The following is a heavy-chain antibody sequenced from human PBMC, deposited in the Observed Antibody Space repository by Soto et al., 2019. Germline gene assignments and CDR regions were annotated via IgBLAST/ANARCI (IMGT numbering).Heavy chain of an antibody. CDR2: INHSGST. Sequence: SETLSLTCAVYGGSFSGYYWSWIRQPPGKGLEWIGEINHSGSTNYNPSLKSRVTISVDTSKNQFSLKLSSVTAADTAVYYCARGVKGDTTVTHMDVWGKGTTVTVSS. CDR1: GGSFSGYY. D-gene: IGHD4-4*01. CDR3: ARGVKGDTTVTHMDV. J-gene: IGHJ6*03. V-gene: IGHV4-34*01.